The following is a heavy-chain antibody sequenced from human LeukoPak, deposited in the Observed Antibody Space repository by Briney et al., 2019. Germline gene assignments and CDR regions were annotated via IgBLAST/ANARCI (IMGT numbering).Heavy chain of an antibody. CDR1: TFTFSNSY. V-gene: IGHV3-11*01. CDR2: ISSSAGTI. J-gene: IGHJ4*02. CDR3: ARTIGTGPLGHFDY. Sequence: GGSLRLSCVASTFTFSNSYMSWIRQAPGKGLEWISYISSSAGTIFYADSVEGRFTVSRDNTKNSLYLQMNALRADDTAVYYCARTIGTGPLGHFDYWGQGTLVTVTS. D-gene: IGHD3/OR15-3a*01.